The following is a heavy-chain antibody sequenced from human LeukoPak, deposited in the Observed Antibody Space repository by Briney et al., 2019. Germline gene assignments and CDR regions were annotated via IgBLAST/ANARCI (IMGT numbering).Heavy chain of an antibody. V-gene: IGHV4-59*01. D-gene: IGHD6-25*01. Sequence: PSEIVSLTCTVSGVSISGYYWSWIRQPPGKGLEWIGYIYYSGSTNYNPSLKSRVTISVDTSKNQFSLKLSSVTAADTAVYYCARESSGNAFDIWGQGTMVSVSS. CDR2: IYYSGST. J-gene: IGHJ3*02. CDR1: GVSISGYY. CDR3: ARESSGNAFDI.